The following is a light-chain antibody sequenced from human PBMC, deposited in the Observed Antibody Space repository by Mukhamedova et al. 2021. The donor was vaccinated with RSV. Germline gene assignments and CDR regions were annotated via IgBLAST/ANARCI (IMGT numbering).Light chain of an antibody. Sequence: WYQRRVHGKVPQLLISSSSTLHSGVPSRFSGSGSGTDFTLTISSLQPEDVATYYCQRYNTVPLTFGGGTKGEIK. CDR2: SSS. V-gene: IGKV1-27*01. J-gene: IGKJ4*01. CDR3: QRYNTVPLT.